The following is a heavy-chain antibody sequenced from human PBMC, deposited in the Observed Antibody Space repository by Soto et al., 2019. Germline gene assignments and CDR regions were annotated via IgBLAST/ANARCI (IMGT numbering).Heavy chain of an antibody. CDR2: IYYSGST. CDR3: ARQCRLGIFCYYGMDX. V-gene: IGHV4-39*01. CDR1: GGSISSISYY. D-gene: IGHD7-27*01. Sequence: PSETLSLTCTVSGGSISSISYYWGWIRQPPGKGLELIGGIYYSGSTYYNPSLKSRVTISVDKSKNQFSLKLSSVTAADTAVYYCARQCRLGIFCYYGMDXWGQGTPVTVS. J-gene: IGHJ6*02.